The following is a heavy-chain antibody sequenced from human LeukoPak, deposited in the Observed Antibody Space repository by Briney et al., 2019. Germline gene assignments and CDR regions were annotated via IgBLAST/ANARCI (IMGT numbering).Heavy chain of an antibody. CDR1: GGSISSGSYY. J-gene: IGHJ6*03. V-gene: IGHV4-61*02. Sequence: PSQTLSLTCTVSGGSISSGSYYWSWIRQTAGKGLEGIGRIYASGRTNYNPSLKSRVTISVDTSKNQFSLKLSSVTAADTAVYYCARDLRGYSGYDYPPYYYYYMDVWGKGTTVTVSS. CDR2: IYASGRT. CDR3: ARDLRGYSGYDYPPYYYYYMDV. D-gene: IGHD5-12*01.